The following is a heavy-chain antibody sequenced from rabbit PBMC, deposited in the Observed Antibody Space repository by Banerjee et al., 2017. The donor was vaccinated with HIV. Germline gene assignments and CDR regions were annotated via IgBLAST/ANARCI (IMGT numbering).Heavy chain of an antibody. V-gene: IGHV1S45*01. CDR2: IDTGSRGYT. J-gene: IGHJ6*01. CDR1: GIDFSSYYY. Sequence: QEQLVESRGGLVKPGGTLTLTCKASGIDFSSYYYMCWVRQAPGKGLEWIACIDTGSRGYTWYASWAKGRFTISKTSSTTVTLQMTSLTAADTATYFCARGGVGTTYPYGGMDLWGPGTLVTVS. D-gene: IGHD8-1*01. CDR3: ARGGVGTTYPYGGMDL.